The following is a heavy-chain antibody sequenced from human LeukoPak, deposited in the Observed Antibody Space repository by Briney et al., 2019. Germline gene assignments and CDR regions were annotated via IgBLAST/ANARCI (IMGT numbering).Heavy chain of an antibody. D-gene: IGHD3-10*01. CDR2: INPNGGGT. CDR1: GYTFNGYY. J-gene: IGHJ6*03. V-gene: IGHV1-2*02. Sequence: PGASVKVSCKASGYTFNGYYIHWVRQAPGQGLEWMGWINPNGGGTNYAQKFQGRVTMTRDTSISTAYMELSRLRSDDTAVYYCAREYYYGSGSYSGDYYYYMDVWGKGATVTISS. CDR3: AREYYYGSGSYSGDYYYYMDV.